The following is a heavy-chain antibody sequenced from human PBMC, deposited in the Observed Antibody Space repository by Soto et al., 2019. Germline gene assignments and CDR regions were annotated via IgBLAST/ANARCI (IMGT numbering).Heavy chain of an antibody. CDR1: GFTFSSYW. J-gene: IGHJ4*02. Sequence: PGGSLRLSCAASGFTFSSYWMSWVRQAPGKGLEWVANIKQDGSEKYYVDSVKGRFTISRDNAKNSLYLQMNSLRAEDTAVYYCARDVNIVGATPFDYWGQGTLVTVSS. V-gene: IGHV3-7*01. CDR2: IKQDGSEK. D-gene: IGHD1-26*01. CDR3: ARDVNIVGATPFDY.